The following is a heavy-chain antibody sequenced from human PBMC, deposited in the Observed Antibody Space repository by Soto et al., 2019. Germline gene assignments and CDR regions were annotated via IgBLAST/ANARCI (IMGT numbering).Heavy chain of an antibody. J-gene: IGHJ5*02. V-gene: IGHV4-61*01. CDR2: ISNSGST. Sequence: PSETLALTCIVSGASVTTPTYYWTWIRQPPGQGLEWIGYISNSGSTNYNTSLKSRITISADTSKKQFSMKLNFVSAADTAVYYCARRYSGRNWLDPWGQGTLVTVSS. CDR1: GASVTTPTYY. D-gene: IGHD3-9*01. CDR3: ARRYSGRNWLDP.